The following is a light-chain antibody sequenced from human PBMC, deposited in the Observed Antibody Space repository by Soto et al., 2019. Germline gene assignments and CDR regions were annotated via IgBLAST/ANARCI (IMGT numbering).Light chain of an antibody. Sequence: EIVLTQSPGTLSLSPGERATLSCRASQSVRSGYFAWYQQKPGQAPMLLIVGASSRATGIPDRFSGGGTGTDFTLTISRLETEDLALYYCHQYDNSPLTVGGGTNVEIK. V-gene: IGKV3-20*01. CDR2: GAS. J-gene: IGKJ4*01. CDR3: HQYDNSPLT. CDR1: QSVRSGY.